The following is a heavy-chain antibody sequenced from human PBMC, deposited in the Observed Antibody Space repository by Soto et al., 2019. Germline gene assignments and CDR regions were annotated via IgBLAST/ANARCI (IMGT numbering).Heavy chain of an antibody. D-gene: IGHD3-3*01. CDR3: ARDRIEARITIFGVVTPPYYYYGMDV. CDR2: IIPISGTT. Sequence: SVKVSCKASGGTFSTHAIIWVRQAPGHGLEWMGGIIPISGTTYYTQKFQGRVTITADEPTSTAFMELSSLRSEDTAVYYCARDRIEARITIFGVVTPPYYYYGMDVWGQGTTVTVSS. J-gene: IGHJ6*02. V-gene: IGHV1-69*13. CDR1: GGTFSTHA.